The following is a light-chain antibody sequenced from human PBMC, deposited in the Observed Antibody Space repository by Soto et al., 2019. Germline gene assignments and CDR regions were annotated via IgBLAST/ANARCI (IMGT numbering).Light chain of an antibody. Sequence: DVQMTQSPSSLSASVGDTVTITCRASQGISTSLAWYQQKPGKVPRLLIYAASTLQSGVPSRFSGRGSGTDFTLTISGLQPEDVATYYCQKYNVAPWTFGQGTKVEIK. CDR2: AAS. CDR1: QGISTS. V-gene: IGKV1-27*01. J-gene: IGKJ1*01. CDR3: QKYNVAPWT.